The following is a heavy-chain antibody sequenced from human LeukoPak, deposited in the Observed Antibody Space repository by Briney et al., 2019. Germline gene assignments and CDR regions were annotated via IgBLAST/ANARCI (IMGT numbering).Heavy chain of an antibody. CDR1: GYSFTSYW. V-gene: IGHV5-10-1*01. CDR3: PRHPEYSRSHWFDP. J-gene: IGHJ5*02. D-gene: IGHD6-13*01. Sequence: GESLKTSCKGSGYSFTSYWICWVRQMPGPGLEWMGRIDPSDSYTNYSPSFQGHVTISADKSISTAYLQWSSLKASDTAMYYCPRHPEYSRSHWFDPWGQGTLVTVSS. CDR2: IDPSDSYT.